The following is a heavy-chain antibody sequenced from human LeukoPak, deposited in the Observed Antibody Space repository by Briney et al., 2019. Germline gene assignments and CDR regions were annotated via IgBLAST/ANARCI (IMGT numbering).Heavy chain of an antibody. D-gene: IGHD3-3*01. CDR3: ARAYDFWSGYYSA. J-gene: IGHJ5*02. V-gene: IGHV4-34*01. Sequence: PSETLSLTRAVYGGSFSGYYWSWIRQPPGKGLEWIGEINHSGSTNYNPSLKSRVTISVDTSKNQFSLKLSSVTAADTAVYYCARAYDFWSGYYSAWGQGTLVTVSS. CDR1: GGSFSGYY. CDR2: INHSGST.